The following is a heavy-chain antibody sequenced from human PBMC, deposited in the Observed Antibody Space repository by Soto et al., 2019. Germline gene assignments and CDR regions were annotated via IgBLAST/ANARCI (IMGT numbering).Heavy chain of an antibody. V-gene: IGHV4-34*01. Sequence: SETLSLTCAVYGWSFRGYIWRWNRQPPGKGLQWIGQINHSGSANNNPSLKSLVTISVHTSNSQYSLELSSVTAADTAVYYCSSKVVPGYYNSSRRFFWGQGTLVTVSS. D-gene: IGHD2-2*01. CDR3: SSKVVPGYYNSSRRFF. J-gene: IGHJ4*02. CDR1: GWSFRGYI. CDR2: INHSGSA.